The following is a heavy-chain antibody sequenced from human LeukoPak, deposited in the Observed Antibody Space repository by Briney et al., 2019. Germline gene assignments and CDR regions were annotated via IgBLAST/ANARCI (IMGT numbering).Heavy chain of an antibody. V-gene: IGHV4-59*08. Sequence: SETLSLTCAVYGGSFSGYYWSWIRQPPGKGLEWIGYIYYSGSTNYNPSLKSRVTISIDTSKNQFSLKLSSVTAADTAVYYCARQLMIDYYYYYYYMDVWGRGTTVTISS. CDR3: ARQLMIDYYYYYYYMDV. D-gene: IGHD3-22*01. CDR2: IYYSGST. J-gene: IGHJ6*03. CDR1: GGSFSGYY.